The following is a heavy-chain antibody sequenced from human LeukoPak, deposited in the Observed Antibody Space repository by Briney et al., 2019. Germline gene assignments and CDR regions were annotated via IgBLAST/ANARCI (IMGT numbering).Heavy chain of an antibody. D-gene: IGHD1-26*01. CDR2: IYSGGST. V-gene: IGHV3-53*01. CDR3: ASGLTAEWSGSLYNG. J-gene: IGHJ4*02. Sequence: PGGSLRLSCAASGFTFSSYWMSWVRQAPGKGLEWVSVIYSGGSTYYADSVKGRFTISRDNSKNTLYLQMNSLRAEDTAVYYCASGLTAEWSGSLYNGWGQGTLVTVSS. CDR1: GFTFSSYW.